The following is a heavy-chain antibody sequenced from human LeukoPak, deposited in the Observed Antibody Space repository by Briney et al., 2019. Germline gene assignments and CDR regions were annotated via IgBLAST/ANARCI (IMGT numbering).Heavy chain of an antibody. J-gene: IGHJ4*02. Sequence: GGSLRLSCAASGFTFSSYSMNWVPQAPGKGLEWVSSISSSSSYIYYADSVKGRFTISRDNAKNSLYLQMNSLRAEDTAVYYCARDKAARRPFDYWGQGTLVTVSS. CDR1: GFTFSSYS. D-gene: IGHD6-6*01. CDR3: ARDKAARRPFDY. CDR2: ISSSSSYI. V-gene: IGHV3-21*01.